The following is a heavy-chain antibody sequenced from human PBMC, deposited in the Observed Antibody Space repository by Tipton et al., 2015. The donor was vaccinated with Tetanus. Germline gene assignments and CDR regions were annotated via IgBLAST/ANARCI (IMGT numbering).Heavy chain of an antibody. V-gene: IGHV3-53*01. Sequence: SLRLSCAASGFIFSSCGMSWVRQAPGKGLEWVSLTYGDGSTYYADSVKGRFTISRDNSKNTLYLQMSNLRAEDTAVYYCARDYPDFDYWGQGTLVTVSS. CDR3: ARDYPDFDY. D-gene: IGHD3-16*02. CDR1: GFIFSSCG. CDR2: TYGDGST. J-gene: IGHJ4*02.